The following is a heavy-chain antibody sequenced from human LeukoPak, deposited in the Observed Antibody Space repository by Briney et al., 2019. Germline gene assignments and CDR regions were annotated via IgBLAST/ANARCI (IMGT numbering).Heavy chain of an antibody. V-gene: IGHV4-34*01. CDR2: INHSGST. CDR3: ARALGRYCSSTSCYYPQIVFDY. J-gene: IGHJ4*02. CDR1: GGSFSGYY. D-gene: IGHD2-2*01. Sequence: SETLSLTCAVYGGSFSGYYWSWIRQPPGKGLEWIGEINHSGSTNYNPSLKSRVTISVDTSKNQFSLKLSSVTAADTAVYYCARALGRYCSSTSCYYPQIVFDYWGQGTLVTVPS.